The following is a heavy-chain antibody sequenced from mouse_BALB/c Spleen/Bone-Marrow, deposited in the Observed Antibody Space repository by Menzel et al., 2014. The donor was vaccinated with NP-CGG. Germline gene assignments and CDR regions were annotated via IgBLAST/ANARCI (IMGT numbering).Heavy chain of an antibody. V-gene: IGHV5-12*02. Sequence: EVKVEESGGGLVQPGGSLKLSCATSGFTFSDYYMYWVRLTPEKRLEWVAYITKGGGSTYYPDIVKGRFTISRDNAKNPLYLQMSRLKSEDTAMYYCARQLAYAMDYWGQGTSVTVSS. D-gene: IGHD4-1*01. CDR2: ITKGGGST. CDR1: GFTFSDYY. CDR3: ARQLAYAMDY. J-gene: IGHJ4*01.